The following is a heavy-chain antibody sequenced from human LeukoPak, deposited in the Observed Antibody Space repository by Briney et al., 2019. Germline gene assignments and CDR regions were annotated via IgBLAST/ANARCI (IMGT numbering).Heavy chain of an antibody. V-gene: IGHV3-21*01. CDR2: ISSSSKYI. J-gene: IGHJ5*02. CDR1: GFTFNSYA. Sequence: KPGGSLRLSCAASGFTFNSYAMNWVRQAPGRGLEWVSSISSSSKYIYYADSVKGRFTISRDDAKNSLSLQMNSLRAEDTAVYYCARDLDIVVVPASWFYPWGQGTLVTVSS. CDR3: ARDLDIVVVPASWFYP. D-gene: IGHD2-2*03.